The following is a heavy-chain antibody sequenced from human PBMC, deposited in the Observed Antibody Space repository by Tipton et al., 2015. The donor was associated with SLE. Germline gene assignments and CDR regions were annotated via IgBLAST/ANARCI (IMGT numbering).Heavy chain of an antibody. CDR3: ARITYYYDSSGYYVFDY. CDR2: IYYSGST. CDR1: GGSISSGGYY. V-gene: IGHV4-31*03. D-gene: IGHD3-22*01. J-gene: IGHJ4*02. Sequence: TLSLTCTVSGGSISSGGYYWSWIRQHPGKGLEWIGYIYYSGSTYYNPSLKSRVTISVDTSKNQFSLKLSSVTAADTAVYYCARITYYYDSSGYYVFDYWGQGTLVTVSS.